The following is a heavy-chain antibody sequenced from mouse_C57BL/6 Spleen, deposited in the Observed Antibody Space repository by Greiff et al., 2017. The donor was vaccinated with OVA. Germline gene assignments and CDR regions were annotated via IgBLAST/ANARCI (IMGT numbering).Heavy chain of an antibody. D-gene: IGHD2-4*01. CDR1: GYSITSGYY. J-gene: IGHJ3*01. V-gene: IGHV3-6*01. Sequence: QSGPGLVKPSQSLSLTCSVTGYSITSGYYWNWIRQFPGNKLEWMGYISYDGSNNYNPSLKNRISITRDTSKNQFFLKLNSVTTEDTATYYCAREDDYDVRFAYWGQGTLVTVSA. CDR3: AREDDYDVRFAY. CDR2: ISYDGSN.